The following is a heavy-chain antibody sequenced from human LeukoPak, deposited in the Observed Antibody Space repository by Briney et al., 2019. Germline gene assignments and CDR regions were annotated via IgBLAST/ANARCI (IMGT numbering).Heavy chain of an antibody. Sequence: PGGSLRLSCAASEFTFVRYAMNWVRQAPGKGLEWVSYISSSSFKIGYADSVKGRFTISRDNSKNSLYLQMDSLRVEDTAVYYCVRDPLYGSSWYYYMDVWGKGTTVTVSS. CDR2: ISSSSFKI. D-gene: IGHD6-13*01. CDR3: VRDPLYGSSWYYYMDV. J-gene: IGHJ6*03. CDR1: EFTFVRYA. V-gene: IGHV3-48*04.